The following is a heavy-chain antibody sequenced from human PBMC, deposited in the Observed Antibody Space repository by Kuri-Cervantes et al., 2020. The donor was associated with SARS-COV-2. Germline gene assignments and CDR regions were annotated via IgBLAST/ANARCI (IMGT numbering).Heavy chain of an antibody. Sequence: SVKVSCKASGYTFTGYYMHWVRQAPGQGLEWMGGIIPILGTANYAQKFQGRATITTDESTSTAYMELSSLRSEDTAVYYCARMTTGDYMDVWGKGTTVTVSS. CDR3: ARMTTGDYMDV. J-gene: IGHJ6*03. V-gene: IGHV1-69*16. CDR2: IIPILGTA. CDR1: GYTFTGYY. D-gene: IGHD7-27*01.